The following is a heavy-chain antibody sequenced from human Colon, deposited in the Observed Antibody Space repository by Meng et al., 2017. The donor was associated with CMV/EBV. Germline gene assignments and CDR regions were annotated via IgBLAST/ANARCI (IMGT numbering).Heavy chain of an antibody. V-gene: IGHV3-9*01. CDR3: AKDISPVGGSTGYHGMDV. CDR2: ITWNSGRT. CDR1: GFPISSFG. J-gene: IGHJ6*02. D-gene: IGHD1-7*01. Sequence: SLKISCVASGFPISSFGMHWVRQAPGRGLEWVSSITWNSGRTGYVDSVEGRFTISRDNAKNSLYLQMNGLRAEDTALYYCAKDISPVGGSTGYHGMDVWGQGTTVTVSS.